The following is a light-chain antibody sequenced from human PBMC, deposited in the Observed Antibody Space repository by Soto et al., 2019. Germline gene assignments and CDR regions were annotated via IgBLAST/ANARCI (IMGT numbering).Light chain of an antibody. CDR1: QSISSW. J-gene: IGKJ5*01. V-gene: IGKV1-17*01. CDR3: LQHNSYPIT. Sequence: DIQVTQSPSTLSASVGYRVTITCRASQSISSWLAWYQQKPGKAPKRLIYAASSLQSGVPSRFSGSGSGTEFTLTISSLQPEDFGTYYCLQHNSYPITFGQGTRLEIK. CDR2: AAS.